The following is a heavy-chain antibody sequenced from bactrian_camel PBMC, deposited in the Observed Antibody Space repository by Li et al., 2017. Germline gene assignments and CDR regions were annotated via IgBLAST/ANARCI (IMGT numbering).Heavy chain of an antibody. CDR2: LWIGGATT. J-gene: IGHJ4*01. CDR1: RYTYKRNC. D-gene: IGHD6*01. CDR3: AVLSQFNHCRGVVVGIWQQYAS. V-gene: IGHV3S28*01. Sequence: SCAAGRYTYKRNCMGWFRQRPGKDREGLAVLWIGGATTTYADSVKGRSTISTDDANNTLDLQLDSLQPEDTAMYYCAVLSQFNHCRGVVVGIWQQYASWGQGTQVTVS.